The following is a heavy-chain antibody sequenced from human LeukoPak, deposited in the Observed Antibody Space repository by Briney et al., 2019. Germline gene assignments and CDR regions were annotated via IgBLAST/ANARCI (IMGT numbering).Heavy chain of an antibody. Sequence: AGGSLRLSCAASGFTFSSYSMKWVRQAPGKGLEWVSSISSSSSYIYYADSVKGRFTISRDNAKNSLSLRVNSLRADDTAVYYCARYRSPITMVRGVGSFDYWGQGTLVTVSS. CDR1: GFTFSSYS. CDR2: ISSSSSYI. J-gene: IGHJ4*02. V-gene: IGHV3-21*04. CDR3: ARYRSPITMVRGVGSFDY. D-gene: IGHD3-10*01.